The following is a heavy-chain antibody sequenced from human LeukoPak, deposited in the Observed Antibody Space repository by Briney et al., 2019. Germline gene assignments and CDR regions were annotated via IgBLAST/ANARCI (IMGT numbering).Heavy chain of an antibody. Sequence: SETLSLTCTVSGGSISSYYWSWIRQPAGKGLEWIGRIYTSGSTNYNPSLKGRVTMSVDTSKNQFSLKLSSVTAADTAVYYCARAASIAARWVFDYWGQGTLVTVSS. CDR3: ARAASIAARWVFDY. D-gene: IGHD6-6*01. CDR1: GGSISSYY. J-gene: IGHJ4*02. CDR2: IYTSGST. V-gene: IGHV4-4*07.